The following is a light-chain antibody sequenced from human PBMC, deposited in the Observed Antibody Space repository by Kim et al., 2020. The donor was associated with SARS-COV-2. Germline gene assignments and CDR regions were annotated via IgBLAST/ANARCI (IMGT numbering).Light chain of an antibody. J-gene: IGKJ1*01. V-gene: IGKV3-20*01. CDR2: SAS. Sequence: PGERATLSCRASQSVSSYLAWYQQKPGQAPRLLIYSASSRATGIPDRFSGSGSGTDFALTISRLEPEDFAVYYCQQYESSPRTFGQGTKVDIK. CDR3: QQYESSPRT. CDR1: QSVSSY.